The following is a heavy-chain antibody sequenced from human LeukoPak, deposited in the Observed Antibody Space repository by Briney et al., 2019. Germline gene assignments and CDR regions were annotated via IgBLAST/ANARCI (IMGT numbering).Heavy chain of an antibody. CDR2: DYCGGNT. Sequence: SETLSLTCTVSGVSVTTDSYCWGWIRQPPGKGLEWIGYDYCGGNTNYDPSLKRRVTISVDTSKNQFSLTLTSVTAADTAVYFCARDHFGSLDSWGLGILVTVSS. D-gene: IGHD3-10*01. CDR3: ARDHFGSLDS. V-gene: IGHV4-61*01. J-gene: IGHJ4*02. CDR1: GVSVTTDSYC.